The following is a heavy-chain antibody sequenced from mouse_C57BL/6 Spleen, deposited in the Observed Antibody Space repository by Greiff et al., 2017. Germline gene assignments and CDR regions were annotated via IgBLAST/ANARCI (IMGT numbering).Heavy chain of an antibody. CDR3: ARSGSYYAMDY. V-gene: IGHV1-76*01. CDR2: IDPGSGNT. CDR1: GYTFTDYC. J-gene: IGHJ4*01. Sequence: VKLQESGAELVRPGASVKLSCKASGYTFTDYCMNWVKQRPGQGLEWIAKIDPGSGNTYYNEKFKGKATLTAEKSSSTAYMQLSSLTSEDSAVCFCARSGSYYAMDYWGQGTSVTVSA. D-gene: IGHD3-1*01.